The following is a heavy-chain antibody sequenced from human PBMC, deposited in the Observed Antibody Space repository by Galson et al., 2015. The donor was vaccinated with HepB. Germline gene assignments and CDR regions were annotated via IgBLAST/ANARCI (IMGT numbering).Heavy chain of an antibody. CDR1: GFAFSASG. D-gene: IGHD2-8*01. J-gene: IGHJ5*02. Sequence: SLRLSCAASGFAFSASGMHWVRQAPGKGPECVAGISQDGSNKYQADSVKGRFTISRDNSENTLLLEMNSLRVEDTAVYYCAKGAHSNILMAGGWFDPWGQGTLVIVSS. V-gene: IGHV3-30*18. CDR3: AKGAHSNILMAGGWFDP. CDR2: ISQDGSNK.